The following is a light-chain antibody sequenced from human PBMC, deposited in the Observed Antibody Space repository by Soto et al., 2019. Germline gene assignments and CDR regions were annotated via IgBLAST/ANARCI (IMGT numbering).Light chain of an antibody. CDR2: EAS. Sequence: QPVLTQPASVSGSPGQSITIPCTGTSSDVDLVSWYQQHPDKAPKLIIWEASKRPLGISNRFSGSKFGDTASLAISGLQAEDEAEYYCCSYAPFTTFPVFGGGTKLTVL. CDR1: SSDVDL. CDR3: CSYAPFTTFPV. J-gene: IGLJ3*02. V-gene: IGLV2-23*02.